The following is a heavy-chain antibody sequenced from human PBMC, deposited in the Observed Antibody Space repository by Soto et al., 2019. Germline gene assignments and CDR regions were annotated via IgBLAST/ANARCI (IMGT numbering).Heavy chain of an antibody. D-gene: IGHD3-22*01. V-gene: IGHV3-15*07. CDR3: TTDSYITSIIVRFDY. CDR1: GFTLNNAC. Sequence: WGSLRLSCAASGFTLNNACINWVRPTPGKGLEWVGRVKSKTDGGTTDFAAPVKGRFAISRDDSKNMVYLEMNSLKTEDTAIYYCTTDSYITSIIVRFDYWGHGTLVTVSS. J-gene: IGHJ4*01. CDR2: VKSKTDGGTT.